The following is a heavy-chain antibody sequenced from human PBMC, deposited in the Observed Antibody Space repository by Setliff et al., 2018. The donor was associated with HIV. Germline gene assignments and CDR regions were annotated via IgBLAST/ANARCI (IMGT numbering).Heavy chain of an antibody. V-gene: IGHV4-4*07. CDR3: TRDLWGDDYYYNNMDV. D-gene: IGHD2-21*02. CDR1: GASITSHN. J-gene: IGHJ6*03. Sequence: SETLSLTCSVSGASITSHNWSWIRQAAGKGLEWIGRIYTRGNTNYNPSLRSRVTMSVDTSKNQFSLKVTSVTAAGTAVYYCTRDLWGDDYYYNNMDVWGKGTTVTVSS. CDR2: IYTRGNT.